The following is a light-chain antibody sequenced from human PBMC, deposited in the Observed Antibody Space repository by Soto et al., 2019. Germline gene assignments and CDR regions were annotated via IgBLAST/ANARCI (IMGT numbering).Light chain of an antibody. Sequence: SYELTQPPSVSVSPGQTARITCSGDSLPKQNAYWYQQKPGQAPVLVIYKDSERPSGIPERFSGSSSGTIVTLTISGVQADDEADYYCQSADSSGGYHVIFGGGTKVTVL. V-gene: IGLV3-25*02. J-gene: IGLJ2*01. CDR3: QSADSSGGYHVI. CDR2: KDS. CDR1: SLPKQN.